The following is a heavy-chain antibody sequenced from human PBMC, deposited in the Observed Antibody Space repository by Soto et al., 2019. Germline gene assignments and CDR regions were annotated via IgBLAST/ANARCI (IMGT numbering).Heavy chain of an antibody. CDR2: IHPGGSDT. CDR1: GYSFTTYW. Sequence: ESLKISCKSYGYSFTTYWIAWVRQMPGKGLEWMGSIHPGGSDTRYSPSFQGQVTISADRSITTAYLQWSSLKASDTAMYYCARHEATYYNFYGMDVWGQGTTVTVSS. V-gene: IGHV5-51*01. CDR3: ARHEATYYNFYGMDV. J-gene: IGHJ6*02.